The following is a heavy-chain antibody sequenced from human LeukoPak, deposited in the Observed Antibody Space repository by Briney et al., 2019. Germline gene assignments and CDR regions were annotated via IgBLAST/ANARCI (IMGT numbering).Heavy chain of an antibody. D-gene: IGHD3-3*01. Sequence: SETLSLTCTVSGGSISSYYWSWIRQPPGKGLEWIGYIYYSGSTNYNPSLKGRVTISVDTSKNQFSLKLSSVTAADTAVYYCARDRGRIEWNRAAFDIWGQGTMVTVSS. J-gene: IGHJ3*02. CDR2: IYYSGST. CDR3: ARDRGRIEWNRAAFDI. CDR1: GGSISSYY. V-gene: IGHV4-59*01.